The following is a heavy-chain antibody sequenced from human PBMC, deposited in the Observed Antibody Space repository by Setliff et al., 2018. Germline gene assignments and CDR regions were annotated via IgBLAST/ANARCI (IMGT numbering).Heavy chain of an antibody. CDR1: GGSISSISYY. D-gene: IGHD2-2*01. CDR3: ASCRYQVPCDY. V-gene: IGHV4-39*01. Sequence: PSETLSLTCTVPGGSISSISYYWGWIRQPPGKGLEWIGTVYDSGTTYYNPSLKSRVTIFVDTSKNQFSLNLNSVTAADTGVYYCASCRYQVPCDYWGQGTLVTVSS. CDR2: VYDSGTT. J-gene: IGHJ4*02.